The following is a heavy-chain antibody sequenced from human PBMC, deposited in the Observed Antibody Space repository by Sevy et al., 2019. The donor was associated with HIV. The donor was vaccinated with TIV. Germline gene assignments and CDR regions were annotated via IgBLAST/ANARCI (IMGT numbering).Heavy chain of an antibody. D-gene: IGHD3-22*01. Sequence: GGSLRLSCAASGFTFRTYAMSWVRQAPGMGLEWVSSISGSTTNTNYADSVKGRFTISRDNAKNTLYLQMNSLRAEDTAVYYCAKAGYYYDSSGYNWFDPWGQGTLVTVSS. V-gene: IGHV3-23*01. CDR3: AKAGYYYDSSGYNWFDP. J-gene: IGHJ5*02. CDR1: GFTFRTYA. CDR2: ISGSTTNT.